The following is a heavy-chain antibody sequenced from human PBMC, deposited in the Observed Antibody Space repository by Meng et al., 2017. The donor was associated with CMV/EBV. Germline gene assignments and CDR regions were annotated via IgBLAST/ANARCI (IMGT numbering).Heavy chain of an antibody. CDR2: IYYSGST. CDR1: GGSISSYY. CDR3: ARDGAARPSYYYYGMDV. J-gene: IGHJ6*02. V-gene: IGHV4-59*01. Sequence: GSLRLSCTVSGGSISSYYWSWIRQPPGKGLEWIGYIYYSGSTNYNPSLKSRVTISVYTSKNQFSLKLSPVTAADTAVYYCARDGAARPSYYYYGMDVWGQGTTVTVSS. D-gene: IGHD6-6*01.